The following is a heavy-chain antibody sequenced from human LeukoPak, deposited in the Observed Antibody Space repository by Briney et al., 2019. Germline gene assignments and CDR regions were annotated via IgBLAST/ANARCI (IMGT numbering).Heavy chain of an antibody. J-gene: IGHJ6*02. V-gene: IGHV3-33*01. CDR3: AREFSDMIYYSYGMDV. CDR2: IWYDGSNK. Sequence: GGALRLSCAASGFTFSSYGMHWVRQAPGKGREWVAGIWYDGSNKYYADSVKGRFTISRDNSKNTLYLQMNSLRAEDTAVYYCAREFSDMIYYSYGMDVWGQGTTVTVCS. D-gene: IGHD3-16*01. CDR1: GFTFSSYG.